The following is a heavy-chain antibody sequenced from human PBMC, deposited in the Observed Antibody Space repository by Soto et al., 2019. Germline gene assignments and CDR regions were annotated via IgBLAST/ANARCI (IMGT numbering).Heavy chain of an antibody. J-gene: IGHJ5*02. D-gene: IGHD2-2*01. CDR2: ISGSGGST. CDR3: AKGLGYCSSTSCNWFDP. CDR1: GFTFSSYA. V-gene: IGHV3-23*01. Sequence: EVQLLESGGGLVQPGGSLRLSCAASGFTFSSYAMSWVRQAPGKGLEWVSAISGSGGSTYYADSVKGRFTISRDNSKNSLYLQMNSLRAEDTAVYYCAKGLGYCSSTSCNWFDPWGQGTLVTVSS.